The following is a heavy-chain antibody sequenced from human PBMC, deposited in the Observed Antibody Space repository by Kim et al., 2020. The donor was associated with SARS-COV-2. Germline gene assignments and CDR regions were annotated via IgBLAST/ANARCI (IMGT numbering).Heavy chain of an antibody. CDR2: ISGSGGST. CDR3: AKDTIFRVRGIDFDY. Sequence: GGSLRLSCAASGFTFSSYAMSWVRQAPGKGLEWVSAISGSGGSTYYADSVKGRFTISRDNSKNTLYLQMNSLRAEDTAVYYCAKDTIFRVRGIDFDYWGQGTLVTVSS. J-gene: IGHJ4*02. V-gene: IGHV3-23*01. D-gene: IGHD3-10*01. CDR1: GFTFSSYA.